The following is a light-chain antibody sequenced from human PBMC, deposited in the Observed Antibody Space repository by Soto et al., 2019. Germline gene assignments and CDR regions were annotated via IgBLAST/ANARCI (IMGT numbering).Light chain of an antibody. J-gene: IGLJ2*01. CDR1: SSDVGGYNY. CDR3: SSYAGRNNLL. Sequence: PGQSVTISCTGTSSDVGGYNYVSWYQQHPGKAPKLMIYEVSKRPSGVPDRFSGSKSGNTASLTVSGLQGEDEADYYCSSYAGRNNLLFGGGTKLTVL. CDR2: EVS. V-gene: IGLV2-8*01.